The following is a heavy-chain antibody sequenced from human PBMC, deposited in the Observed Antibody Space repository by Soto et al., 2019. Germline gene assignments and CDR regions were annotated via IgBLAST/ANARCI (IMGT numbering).Heavy chain of an antibody. CDR1: GFTFTNYA. D-gene: IGHD3-10*01. CDR3: AKHNSGINSAFDI. J-gene: IGHJ3*02. CDR2: ISNSGGNT. V-gene: IGHV3-23*01. Sequence: EVQLLESGGGLIQPGGSLILSCTASGFTFTNYAMSWVRQAPGRGLEWASDISNSGGNTYHADSVKGRFAISRDNSKNTLYLQMNSLRAEDTAVYYCAKHNSGINSAFDIWGQGKMVTVSS.